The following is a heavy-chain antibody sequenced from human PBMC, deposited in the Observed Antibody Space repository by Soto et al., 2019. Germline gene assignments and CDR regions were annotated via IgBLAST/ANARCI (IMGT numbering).Heavy chain of an antibody. CDR2: INAGNGNT. J-gene: IGHJ6*03. Sequence: ASVKVSCKASGYTFTSYAMHWVRQAPGQRLEWMGWINAGNGNTKYSQKFQGRVTITRDTSASTAYMELSSLRSEDTAVYYCARDLLNYDILTGYYPDYYMDVWGKGTTVTVSS. CDR3: ARDLLNYDILTGYYPDYYMDV. CDR1: GYTFTSYA. V-gene: IGHV1-3*01. D-gene: IGHD3-9*01.